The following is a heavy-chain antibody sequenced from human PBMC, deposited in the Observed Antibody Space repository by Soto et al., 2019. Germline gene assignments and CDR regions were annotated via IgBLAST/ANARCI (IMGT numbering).Heavy chain of an antibody. J-gene: IGHJ6*03. Sequence: EVQLLESGGGLVQPGGSLRLSCAASGFTFSSYAMSWVRQAPGKGLEWVSAISGSGGSTYYADSVQGRFTISRDNSKNTLYLQMNRLRAEETAVYYCAKGGYDIYYYSYYMDVWGKGTTVTVSS. V-gene: IGHV3-23*01. D-gene: IGHD5-12*01. CDR2: ISGSGGST. CDR1: GFTFSSYA. CDR3: AKGGYDIYYYSYYMDV.